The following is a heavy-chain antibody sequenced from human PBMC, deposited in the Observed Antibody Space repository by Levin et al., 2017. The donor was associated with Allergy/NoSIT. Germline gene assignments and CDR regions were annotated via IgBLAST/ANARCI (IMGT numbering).Heavy chain of an antibody. Sequence: SCTVSGGSISGYYWSWIRQPPGKGLEWIGYISYSGSTNYNPSLNSRVTISLDTSNNQFSLKLSSVTAADTAVYYCARDPSNWGGYFDYWGQGTLVTVSS. D-gene: IGHD7-27*01. J-gene: IGHJ4*02. CDR1: GGSISGYY. V-gene: IGHV4-59*01. CDR3: ARDPSNWGGYFDY. CDR2: ISYSGST.